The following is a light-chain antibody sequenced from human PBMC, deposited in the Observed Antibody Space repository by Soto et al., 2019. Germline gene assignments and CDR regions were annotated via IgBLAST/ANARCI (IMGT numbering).Light chain of an antibody. V-gene: IGKV1-5*03. CDR3: QHYNSYSYT. CDR2: KAS. Sequence: EIQMTQSPSTLSASVGDRVTITCRASQSISSWLAWYQQKPGQAPKLLIYKASSLESGVPSRFSGSGSGTEFTLTISSLQPDDFATYYCQHYNSYSYTFGQGTKLEIK. CDR1: QSISSW. J-gene: IGKJ2*01.